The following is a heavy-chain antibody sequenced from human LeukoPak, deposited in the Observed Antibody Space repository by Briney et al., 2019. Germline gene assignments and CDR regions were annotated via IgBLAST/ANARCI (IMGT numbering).Heavy chain of an antibody. V-gene: IGHV3-53*01. CDR2: IYSGGST. D-gene: IGHD3-10*01. J-gene: IGHJ6*02. CDR3: ASRARSGYYYGMDV. CDR1: GFTVSNNF. Sequence: PGGSLRLSCAASGFTVSNNFMSWARQAPGKGLEWVAIIYSGGSTYYADSVKGRFTISRDNPKDMLYLQMNSLGAEDTAVYYCASRARSGYYYGMDVWGQGTTVTVSS.